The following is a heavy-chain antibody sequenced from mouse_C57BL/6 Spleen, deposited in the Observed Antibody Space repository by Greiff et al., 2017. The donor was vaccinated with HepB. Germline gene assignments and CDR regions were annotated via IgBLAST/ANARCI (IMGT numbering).Heavy chain of an antibody. V-gene: IGHV1-81*01. Sequence: VQRVESGAELARPGASVKLSCKASGYTFTSYGISWVKQRTGQGLEWIGEIYPRSGNTYYNEKFKGKATLTADKSSSTAYMELRSLTSEDSAVYFCARSVDSSGGRFAYWGQGTLVTVSA. CDR3: ARSVDSSGGRFAY. J-gene: IGHJ3*01. D-gene: IGHD3-2*02. CDR1: GYTFTSYG. CDR2: IYPRSGNT.